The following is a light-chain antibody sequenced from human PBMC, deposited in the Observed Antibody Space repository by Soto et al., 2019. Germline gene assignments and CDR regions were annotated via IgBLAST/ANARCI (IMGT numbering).Light chain of an antibody. CDR3: QQFGSSPPIT. CDR2: GAS. Sequence: EIVLTQSPGTLSLSPGERATLSCRASQSISSTYLAWYQQKPGQAPRLLIYGASSRATGIPDRFSGSVSGTGFTLTISRLESEEFAVYCCQQFGSSPPITVGQGTRLESK. CDR1: QSISSTY. J-gene: IGKJ5*01. V-gene: IGKV3-20*01.